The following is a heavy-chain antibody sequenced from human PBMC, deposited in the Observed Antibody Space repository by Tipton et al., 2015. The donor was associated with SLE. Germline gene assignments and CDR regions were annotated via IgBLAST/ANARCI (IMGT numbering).Heavy chain of an antibody. J-gene: IGHJ4*02. CDR2: VYSAGDT. CDR1: GFTVSTNY. V-gene: IGHV3-53*05. CDR3: ATPGSRRRNGDY. Sequence: GSLRLSCAASGFTVSTNYMTWVRQAPGKGLEWVSVVYSAGDTHYADTVKGRFTISRDNSKNTLYLQMSRLTPGDTAVYYCATPGSRRRNGDYWGQGTLVTVSS. D-gene: IGHD1-14*01.